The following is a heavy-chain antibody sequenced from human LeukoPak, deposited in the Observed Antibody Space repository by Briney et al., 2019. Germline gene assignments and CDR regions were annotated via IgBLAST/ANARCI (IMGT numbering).Heavy chain of an antibody. CDR2: INSDGSST. V-gene: IGHV3-74*01. J-gene: IGHJ4*02. CDR3: ARDYYDSSGYFDGLNY. CDR1: GFTFSSYW. D-gene: IGHD3-22*01. Sequence: GGSLRPSCAASGFTFSSYWMHWVRQAPGKGLVWVSRINSDGSSTSYADSVKGRFTISRDNAKNTLYLQMNSLRAEDTAVYYCARDYYDSSGYFDGLNYWGQGTLVTVSS.